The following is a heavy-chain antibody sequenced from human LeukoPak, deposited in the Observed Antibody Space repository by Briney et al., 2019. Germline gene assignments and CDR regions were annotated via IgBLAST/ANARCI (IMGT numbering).Heavy chain of an antibody. CDR2: INHSGST. Sequence: PSETLSLTCAVYGGSFSGYYWSWIRQPPGKGLEWIGEINHSGSTNYNPSLKSRVTISVDTSKNQCSLKLSSVTVAATAVYYCARGKRGYSSSWYDYWGQGTLVTVSS. D-gene: IGHD6-13*01. CDR1: GGSFSGYY. V-gene: IGHV4-34*01. CDR3: ARGKRGYSSSWYDY. J-gene: IGHJ4*02.